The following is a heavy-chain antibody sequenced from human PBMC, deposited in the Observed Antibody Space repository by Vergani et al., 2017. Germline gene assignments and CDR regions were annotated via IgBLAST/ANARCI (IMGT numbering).Heavy chain of an antibody. CDR3: AKGAAIVVVVAAIGGWFDP. CDR2: ISGSGGST. V-gene: IGHV3-23*01. J-gene: IGHJ5*02. Sequence: EVQLLESGGGLVQPGGSLRLSCAASGFTFSSYAMSWVRQAPGKGLEWVSAISGSGGSTYYADSVKGRFTISRDNSKNTLYLQMNSLRAEDTAVYYCAKGAAIVVVVAAIGGWFDPWGQGTLVTVSS. D-gene: IGHD2-15*01. CDR1: GFTFSSYA.